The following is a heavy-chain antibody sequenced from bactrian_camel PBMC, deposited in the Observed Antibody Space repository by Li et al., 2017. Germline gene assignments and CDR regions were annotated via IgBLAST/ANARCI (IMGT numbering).Heavy chain of an antibody. Sequence: HVQLVESGGGSVQAGGSLILSCTAPGFTANSCGVDWYREPAGELREWVSSIGIDGVTRYQDSVKGRFTISKDKAKDTVYLQMDSLKPEDTAMYICAAKQCGIHYKKDYWGRGTQVTVS. V-gene: IGHV3S53*01. D-gene: IGHD2*01. CDR2: IGIDGVT. J-gene: IGHJ4*01. CDR3: AAKQCGIHYKKDY. CDR1: GFTANSCG.